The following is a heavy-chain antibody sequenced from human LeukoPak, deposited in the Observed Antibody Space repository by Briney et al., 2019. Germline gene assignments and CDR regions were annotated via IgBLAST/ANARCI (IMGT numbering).Heavy chain of an antibody. D-gene: IGHD3-10*01. CDR2: IYYSGST. CDR3: ARGVMVRGVIAYFDY. V-gene: IGHV4-39*01. J-gene: IGHJ4*02. CDR1: GGSISSSSYY. Sequence: PSETLSLTCTISGGSISSSSYYWGWIRQPPGKGLEWIGSIYYSGSTYYNPSFKSRVTISVDTSKNQFSLKLSSVTAADTAVYYCARGVMVRGVIAYFDYWGQGTLVTVSS.